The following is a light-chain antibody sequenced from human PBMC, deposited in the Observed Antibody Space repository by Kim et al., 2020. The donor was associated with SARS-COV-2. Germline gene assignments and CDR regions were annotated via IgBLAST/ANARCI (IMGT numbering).Light chain of an antibody. CDR1: QSISSY. CDR3: QQSYSTLPT. CDR2: AAS. Sequence: DIQMTQSPSSLSASVGDSVTITCRASQSISSYLNWYQQKPGKAPKLLIYAASSLQSGVPSRFSGSGSGTDFTLTISSLQPEDFATYYCQQSYSTLPTFGQGTRLEIK. V-gene: IGKV1-39*01. J-gene: IGKJ5*01.